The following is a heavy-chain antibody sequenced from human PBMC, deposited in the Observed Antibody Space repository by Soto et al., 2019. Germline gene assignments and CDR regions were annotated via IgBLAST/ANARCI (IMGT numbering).Heavy chain of an antibody. CDR3: ATDPLWGAGTDIRSYYFDY. Sequence: GGSLRLSCAASGFTFSNAWMSWVRQAPGKGLEWVGRIKSKADGGTTDYAAPVKGRFTTSRDDSKNTRYLQMNSLKTEDTAVYYCATDPLWGAGTDIRSYYFDYWGQGTLVTVSS. V-gene: IGHV3-15*01. D-gene: IGHD3-10*01. CDR2: IKSKADGGTT. J-gene: IGHJ4*02. CDR1: GFTFSNAW.